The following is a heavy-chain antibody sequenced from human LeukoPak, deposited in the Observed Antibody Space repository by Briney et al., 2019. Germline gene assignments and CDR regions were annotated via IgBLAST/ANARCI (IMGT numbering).Heavy chain of an antibody. Sequence: GGSLRLSCAASGFTFSSYAMSWVRQATGKGLEWDSAISGSGGSTYYADSVKGRFTISRDNSKNTLYLQMNSLRAEDTAVYYCAKDRRYADYGYYFDYWGQGTLVTVSS. V-gene: IGHV3-23*01. J-gene: IGHJ4*02. CDR2: ISGSGGST. CDR3: AKDRRYADYGYYFDY. CDR1: GFTFSSYA. D-gene: IGHD4/OR15-4a*01.